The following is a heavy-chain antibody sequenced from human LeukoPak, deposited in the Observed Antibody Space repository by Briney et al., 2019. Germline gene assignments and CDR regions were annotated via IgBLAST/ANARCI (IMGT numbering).Heavy chain of an antibody. CDR1: GFIFSSSS. J-gene: IGHJ4*02. CDR3: ARGDPFGDY. D-gene: IGHD3-16*01. V-gene: IGHV3-48*01. CDR2: IGTSSSTI. Sequence: GGSLRLSCVASGFIFSSSSMNWVRQAPGKGLEWVSYIGTSSSTIYYADSVKGRFTISRDNAKNSLYLQMNSLRAEDPAVYYCARGDPFGDYWGQGTLVTVSS.